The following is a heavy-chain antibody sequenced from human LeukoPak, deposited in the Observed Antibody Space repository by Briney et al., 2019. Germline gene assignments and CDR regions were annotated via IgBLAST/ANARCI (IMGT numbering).Heavy chain of an antibody. J-gene: IGHJ3*02. CDR3: ARDRCSSTSCYANADAFDI. CDR2: IIPIFGTA. CDR1: GGTFSSYA. Sequence: GASVKVSCKASGGTFSSYAISWVRQAPGEGLEWMGGIIPIFGTANYAQKFQGRVTITADKSTSTAYMELRSLRSDDTAVYYCARDRCSSTSCYANADAFDIWGQGTMVTVSS. V-gene: IGHV1-69*06. D-gene: IGHD2-2*01.